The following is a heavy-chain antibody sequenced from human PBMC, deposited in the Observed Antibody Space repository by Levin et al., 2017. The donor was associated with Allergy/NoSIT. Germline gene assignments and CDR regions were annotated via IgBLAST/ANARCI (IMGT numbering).Heavy chain of an antibody. CDR1: GFTFSSYW. D-gene: IGHD3-10*01. J-gene: IGHJ4*02. CDR2: IKQDGSEK. CDR3: ARGGVADYFDY. Sequence: GESLKISCAASGFTFSSYWMSWVRQAPGKGLEWVANIKQDGSEKYYVDSVKGRFTISRVNAKNSLHLQMNSLRAEDTAVYYCARGGVADYFDYWGQGTLVTVSS. V-gene: IGHV3-7*04.